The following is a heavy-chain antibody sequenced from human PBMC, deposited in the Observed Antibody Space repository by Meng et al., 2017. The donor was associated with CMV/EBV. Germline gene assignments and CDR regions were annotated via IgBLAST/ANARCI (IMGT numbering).Heavy chain of an antibody. V-gene: IGHV4-34*01. D-gene: IGHD2-2*01. CDR3: ARGFFRRYCSSTSSSRTDGMDV. CDR2: INHSGST. Sequence: SETLSLTCAVYGGSFSGYYWSWIRHPPGKGLEWMGEINHSGSTNYNPSLKSRVTISVDTSKNQFSLKLSSVTAADTAVYYCARGFFRRYCSSTSSSRTDGMDVWGQGTTVTVSS. CDR1: GGSFSGYY. J-gene: IGHJ6*02.